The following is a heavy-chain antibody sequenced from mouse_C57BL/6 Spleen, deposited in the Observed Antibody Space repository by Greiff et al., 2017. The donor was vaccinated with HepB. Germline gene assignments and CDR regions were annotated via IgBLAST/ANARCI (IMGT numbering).Heavy chain of an antibody. J-gene: IGHJ2*01. D-gene: IGHD2-4*01. Sequence: EVQLQQSGTVLARPGASVKMSCKTSGYTFTSYWMHWVKQRPGQGLEWIGAIYPGNSDTSYNQKFKGKAKLTAVTSASTAYMELSSLTNEDSAVYYCTRRGDYADFYYFDYWGLGTTLTVSS. CDR1: GYTFTSYW. CDR3: TRRGDYADFYYFDY. V-gene: IGHV1-5*01. CDR2: IYPGNSDT.